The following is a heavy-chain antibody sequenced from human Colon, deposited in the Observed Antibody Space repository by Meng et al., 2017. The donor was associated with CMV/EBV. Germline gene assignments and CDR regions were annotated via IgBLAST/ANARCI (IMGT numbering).Heavy chain of an antibody. CDR3: ARVLNLLMITFGGPSSASPEDY. D-gene: IGHD3-16*01. Sequence: GESLKISCAASGFTFSNYWMTWVRQAPGKGLEWVANIKQNGRETSYADSVKGRFTISRDDAKNSLYLQLNSLRPEDTAVYYCARVLNLLMITFGGPSSASPEDYWGQGTLVTVSS. J-gene: IGHJ4*02. V-gene: IGHV3-7*01. CDR1: GFTFSNYW. CDR2: IKQNGRET.